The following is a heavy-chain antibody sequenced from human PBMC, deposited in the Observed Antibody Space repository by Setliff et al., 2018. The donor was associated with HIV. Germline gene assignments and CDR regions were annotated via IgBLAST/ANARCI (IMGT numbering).Heavy chain of an antibody. CDR2: INPSGSIT. CDR3: ARDKAPHIVVVTAMGGGDYFDY. Sequence: ASVKVSCKTSGYTFNAFYIYWVRQAPGQGLEWMGMINPSGSITNYAQKFQGRLTLTRDTSMSTVYMELNSLKSEDTAIYYCARDKAPHIVVVTAMGGGDYFDYWGQGTLVTVSS. D-gene: IGHD2-21*02. V-gene: IGHV1-46*02. J-gene: IGHJ4*02. CDR1: GYTFNAFY.